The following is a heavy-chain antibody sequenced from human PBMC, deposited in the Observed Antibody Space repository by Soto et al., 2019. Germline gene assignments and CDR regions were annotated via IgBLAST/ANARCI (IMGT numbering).Heavy chain of an antibody. D-gene: IGHD6-13*01. CDR3: ARVRAATGKRYWFDP. V-gene: IGHV4-34*01. CDR2: MDHSRST. Sequence: QVQLQQWGAGLLKPSETLSLTCAVYGGSLRDYYWSWIRQSPGKGLEWIGDMDHSRSTKYNPSLKSRVTMSVDTSKNQFSLMLTSVTAGDTAVYYCARVRAATGKRYWFDPWGQGTLVTVSS. J-gene: IGHJ5*02. CDR1: GGSLRDYY.